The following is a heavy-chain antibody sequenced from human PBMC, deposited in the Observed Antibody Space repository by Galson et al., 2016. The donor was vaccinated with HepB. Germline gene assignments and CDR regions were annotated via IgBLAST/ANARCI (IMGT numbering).Heavy chain of an antibody. J-gene: IGHJ6*02. CDR1: GFMFSTYW. CDR2: IKQDGGEK. V-gene: IGHV3-7*03. CDR3: ARGGGYCSGAACYALVGYYRGLDV. D-gene: IGHD2-15*01. Sequence: SLRLSCAASGFMFSTYWMQWVRQAPGKGLEWVANIKQDGGEKDYVDSVKGRFTISRDNAKNSVYLQMSSLRAEDSAVYYCARGGGYCSGAACYALVGYYRGLDVWGQGTTVIVSS.